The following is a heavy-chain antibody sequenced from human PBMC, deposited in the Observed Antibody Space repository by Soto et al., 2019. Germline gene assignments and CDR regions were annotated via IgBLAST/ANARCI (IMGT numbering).Heavy chain of an antibody. CDR3: ARVLGGEVSYYYFGMDL. Sequence: PGGSLRLSCVASGFTFKSYGVFWVRQAPGKGLEWVSVISYDAGNKYYSDSVKGRFTVSRDNSEDTLYLQMDSLRAEDTGVYYCARVLGGEVSYYYFGMDLLGRGTPVTVSS. V-gene: IGHV3-30*03. CDR1: GFTFKSYG. J-gene: IGHJ6*02. D-gene: IGHD3-16*01. CDR2: ISYDAGNK.